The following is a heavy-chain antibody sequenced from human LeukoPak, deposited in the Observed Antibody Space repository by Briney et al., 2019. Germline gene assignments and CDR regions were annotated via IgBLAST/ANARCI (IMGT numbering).Heavy chain of an antibody. V-gene: IGHV4-59*01. CDR3: ARDRSSGWGYFDY. D-gene: IGHD6-19*01. CDR2: ISYSGGT. Sequence: SETLSLTCTVSGGSISSYYWSWIRQPPGKGLEWIGYISYSGGTNYNPSLKSRVTISVDTSKNHFSLKLGSVTAADTAVYYCARDRSSGWGYFDYWGQGTLITVSS. CDR1: GGSISSYY. J-gene: IGHJ4*02.